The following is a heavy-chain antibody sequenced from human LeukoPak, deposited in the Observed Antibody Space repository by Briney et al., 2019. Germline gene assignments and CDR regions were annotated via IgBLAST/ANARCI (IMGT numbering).Heavy chain of an antibody. D-gene: IGHD6-19*01. J-gene: IGHJ1*01. CDR3: AKDSSSGWFRGYFQH. CDR1: GFTFDDYA. Sequence: PGGSLTLSCAASGFTFDDYAMHWVRQAPGKGLEWVSGISWNSGSIGYADSVKGRFTISRGNAKNSLYLQMNSLRAEDMALYYCAKDSSSGWFRGYFQHWGQGTLVTVSS. V-gene: IGHV3-9*03. CDR2: ISWNSGSI.